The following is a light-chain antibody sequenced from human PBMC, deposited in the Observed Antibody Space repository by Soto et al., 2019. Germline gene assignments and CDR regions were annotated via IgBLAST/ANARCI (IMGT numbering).Light chain of an antibody. V-gene: IGKV3-20*01. Sequence: EIVVTQSPGTMSLAPGERATLSCRARQRVSNNWLAWYQQKPGQAPRLLIYGASRRSAVIADRFSSSGSGTEFALTISGLEQADFALYYCQKYASSQTPFGQADQVQFK. CDR3: QKYASSQTP. J-gene: IGKJ1*01. CDR2: GAS. CDR1: QRVSNNW.